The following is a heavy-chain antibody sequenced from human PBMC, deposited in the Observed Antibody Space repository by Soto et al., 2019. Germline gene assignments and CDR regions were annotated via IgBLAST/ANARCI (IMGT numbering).Heavy chain of an antibody. D-gene: IGHD2-21*02. CDR1: GGTFSSYA. Sequence: GASVKVSCKASGGTFSSYAISWVRQAPGQGLEWMGGIIPIFGTANYAQKFQGRVTITADESTSTAYMELSSLRSEDTAVYYCARVGCGGDRFDAFDIWGQGTRLTVXS. CDR2: IIPIFGTA. CDR3: ARVGCGGDRFDAFDI. J-gene: IGHJ3*02. V-gene: IGHV1-69*13.